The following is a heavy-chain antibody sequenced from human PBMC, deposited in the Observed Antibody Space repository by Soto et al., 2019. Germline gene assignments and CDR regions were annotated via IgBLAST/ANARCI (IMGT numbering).Heavy chain of an antibody. D-gene: IGHD6-13*01. J-gene: IGHJ6*02. V-gene: IGHV3-30-3*01. Sequence: QVQLVESGGGVVQPGRSLSLSCAASGFTFSSYAMHWVRQAPGKGLEWVAVISYDGSNKYYADSVKGRFTISRDNSKNTLYLQMNSLRAEDTAVYYCARAGYSSSWYGVYYYYGMDFWGQGTTVTVSS. CDR2: ISYDGSNK. CDR3: ARAGYSSSWYGVYYYYGMDF. CDR1: GFTFSSYA.